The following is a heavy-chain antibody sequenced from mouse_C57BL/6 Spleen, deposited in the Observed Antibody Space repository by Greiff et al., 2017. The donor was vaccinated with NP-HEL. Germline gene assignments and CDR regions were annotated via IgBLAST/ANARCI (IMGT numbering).Heavy chain of an antibody. CDR3: AKNFGYYGSSPYAMDY. CDR2: LWRGGLT. CDR1: GFSFPRYG. D-gene: IGHD1-1*01. Sequence: QVQLQQSGPGLVQPSQSLSIPCPVSGFSFPRYGVHWVRPSPGTGLAWLGVLWRGGLTDYNAAFMSRLSITKDNSKSQVFFKMNSLQSDDTAIYYCAKNFGYYGSSPYAMDYWGQGTSVTVSS. V-gene: IGHV2-5*01. J-gene: IGHJ4*01.